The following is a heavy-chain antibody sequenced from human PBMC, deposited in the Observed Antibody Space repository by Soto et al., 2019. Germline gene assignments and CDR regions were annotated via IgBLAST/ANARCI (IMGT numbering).Heavy chain of an antibody. Sequence: QVQVVQSGVEVRRPGSSVKVSCKASGDTFKNCVISWVRQAPGQGLEWMGGIIPLFGPTDFAQRFQGRLTITTDESTTTAYMELSRLRSEDTATYYCAAELGFGKFSVVWGQGTTVIVSS. CDR2: IIPLFGPT. CDR3: AAELGFGKFSVV. D-gene: IGHD7-27*01. V-gene: IGHV1-69*01. CDR1: GDTFKNCV. J-gene: IGHJ6*02.